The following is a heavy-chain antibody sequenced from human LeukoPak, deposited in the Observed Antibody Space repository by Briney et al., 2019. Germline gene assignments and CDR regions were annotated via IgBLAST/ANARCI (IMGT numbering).Heavy chain of an antibody. CDR1: GFTFSNYV. V-gene: IGHV3-33*07. J-gene: IGHJ3*01. Sequence: AGGSLRLSCAASGFTFSNYVMYWVRQAPGKGLEWMALIWYDGSNKYYADSVRGRFTISRDNSKNTLYLQMNSLRAEDTAVYYCARDDVAVNNAFDVWGQGTMVTVSS. D-gene: IGHD2-15*01. CDR2: IWYDGSNK. CDR3: ARDDVAVNNAFDV.